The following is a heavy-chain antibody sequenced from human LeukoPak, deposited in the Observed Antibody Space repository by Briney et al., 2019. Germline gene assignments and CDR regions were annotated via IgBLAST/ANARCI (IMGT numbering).Heavy chain of an antibody. Sequence: SVKVSCKASGGTFSSYAISWVRQAPGQGLEWMGGIIPIFGTANYAQKFQGRVTITADESTSTAYMELSSLRSEDTAVYYCARGGPGYCSSTSCYWDASDIWGQGTMVTVSS. CDR1: GGTFSSYA. D-gene: IGHD2-2*01. CDR3: ARGGPGYCSSTSCYWDASDI. CDR2: IIPIFGTA. J-gene: IGHJ3*02. V-gene: IGHV1-69*01.